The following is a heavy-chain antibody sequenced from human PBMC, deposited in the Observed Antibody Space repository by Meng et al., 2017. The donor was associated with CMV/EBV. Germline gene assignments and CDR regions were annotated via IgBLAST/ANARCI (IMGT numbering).Heavy chain of an antibody. CDR1: VSGGSYY. Sequence: VSGGSYYWRWSRQPEGKGLEWIGYIYYSGSTNYNPTIKSRVTISVDTSKNQFSLKLSSVTAADTAVYYCARVRGDIVVVPATNWFDPWGQGTLVTVSS. CDR2: IYYSGST. V-gene: IGHV4-61*01. J-gene: IGHJ5*02. D-gene: IGHD2-2*01. CDR3: ARVRGDIVVVPATNWFDP.